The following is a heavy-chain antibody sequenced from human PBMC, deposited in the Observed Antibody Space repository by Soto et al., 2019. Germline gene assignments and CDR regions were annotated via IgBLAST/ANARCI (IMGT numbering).Heavy chain of an antibody. J-gene: IGHJ6*02. CDR1: GYTFTGYY. CDR2: INPNSGGT. CDR3: ARDRHLNLRGYSYGSVPRYYGMDV. V-gene: IGHV1-2*02. D-gene: IGHD5-18*01. Sequence: ASVKVSCKASGYTFTGYYMHWVRQAPGQGLEWMGWINPNSGGTNYAQKFQGRVTMTRDTSISTAYMELSRRRSDDTAVYYCARDRHLNLRGYSYGSVPRYYGMDVWGQGTTFTVSS.